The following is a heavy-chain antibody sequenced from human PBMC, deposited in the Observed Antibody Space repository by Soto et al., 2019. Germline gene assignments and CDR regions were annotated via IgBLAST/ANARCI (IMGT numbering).Heavy chain of an antibody. CDR2: VYFTGST. D-gene: IGHD3-22*01. V-gene: IGHV4-59*08. CDR3: ASFPVIPGRDSPLIFDY. CDR1: GDSMNSHY. J-gene: IGHJ4*01. Sequence: PSETLSLTCTVTGDSMNSHYWSWLRQPPGKALEWMGYVYFTGSTNYSPSLESRPTILVDTSKNQFSLKLTSVTAADTAVYYCASFPVIPGRDSPLIFDYWGQGTLVT.